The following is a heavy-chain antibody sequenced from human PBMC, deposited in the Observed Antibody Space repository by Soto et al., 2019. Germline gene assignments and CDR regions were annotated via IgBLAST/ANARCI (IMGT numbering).Heavy chain of an antibody. CDR3: ARGDRYSYGYYYYYYGMDV. Sequence: TLSLTCAVSGGSFSGYYWSWIRQPPGKGLEWIGYIYYSGSTNYNPSLKSRVTISVDTSKNQFSLKLSSVTAADTAVYYCARGDRYSYGYYYYYYGMDVWGQGTTVTVSS. D-gene: IGHD5-18*01. J-gene: IGHJ6*02. CDR1: GGSFSGYY. V-gene: IGHV4-59*01. CDR2: IYYSGST.